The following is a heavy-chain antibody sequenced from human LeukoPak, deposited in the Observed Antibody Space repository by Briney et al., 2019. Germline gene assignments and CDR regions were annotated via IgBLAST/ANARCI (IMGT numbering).Heavy chain of an antibody. V-gene: IGHV3-23*01. CDR2: ISGSGGST. J-gene: IGHJ4*02. D-gene: IGHD6-13*01. Sequence: GGSLRLSCAASGFTFSSYAMSWVRQAPGKGLEWVSGISGSGGSTYFADSVKGRFTITRDNSKNTLYLQMNSLRAEDTAVYYCAILYSSSWYVGYWGQGTLVTVSS. CDR3: AILYSSSWYVGY. CDR1: GFTFSSYA.